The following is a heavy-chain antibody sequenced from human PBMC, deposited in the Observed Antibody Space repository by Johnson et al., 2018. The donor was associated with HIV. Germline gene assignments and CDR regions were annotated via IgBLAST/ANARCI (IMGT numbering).Heavy chain of an antibody. CDR3: AREDQNWNYDHAFDI. CDR2: ISYDGSNQ. V-gene: IGHV3-30*04. Sequence: QVQLVESGGGVVQPGRSLRLSCAASGFTFSSYAMHWVRQAPGKGLEWVAVISYDGSNQYYADSVQGRFTISRDNSRNTLYLQMNSLRAEDTAVYYCAREDQNWNYDHAFDIWGQGTMVTVSS. J-gene: IGHJ3*02. D-gene: IGHD1-7*01. CDR1: GFTFSSYA.